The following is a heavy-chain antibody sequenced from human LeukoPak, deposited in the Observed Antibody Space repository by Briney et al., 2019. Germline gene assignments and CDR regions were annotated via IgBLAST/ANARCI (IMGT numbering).Heavy chain of an antibody. D-gene: IGHD6-13*01. Sequence: PGRSLRLSCAASGFTFSSYGMHWVRQAPGKGLEWVAVIWYDGRNKYFADSVRGRFSTSRDNSKNTSYLQMNSLRAEDTAVYYCARGDRSSWFDFDYWGQGTLVTVSS. J-gene: IGHJ4*02. V-gene: IGHV3-33*01. CDR2: IWYDGRNK. CDR3: ARGDRSSWFDFDY. CDR1: GFTFSSYG.